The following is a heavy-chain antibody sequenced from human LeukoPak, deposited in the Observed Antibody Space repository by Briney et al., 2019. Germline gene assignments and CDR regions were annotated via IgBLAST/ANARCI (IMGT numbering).Heavy chain of an antibody. V-gene: IGHV1-58*01. CDR3: AREGRRELVYFDY. D-gene: IGHD1-26*01. CDR2: IVVGSGNT. CDR1: GFTFTSSA. Sequence: GASVKVSCKASGFTFTSSAVQWVRQARGQRLEWIGWIVVGSGNTNYAQKFQERVTITRDMSTSTAYMELSSLRSEDTAVYYCAREGRRELVYFDYWGQGTLVTVSS. J-gene: IGHJ4*02.